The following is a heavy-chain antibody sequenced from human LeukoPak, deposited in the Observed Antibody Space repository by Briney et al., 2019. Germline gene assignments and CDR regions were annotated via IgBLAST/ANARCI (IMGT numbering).Heavy chain of an antibody. Sequence: GGSLRLSCAASGFTFRDSYMTWIRQAPGKGLEWVSSISTGGGTIYYSDSVKGRFTISRDNAQNSLYLQMNSLRAEDTAVYYCARETYYYESSDYYSPGGFDFWGRGALVIVSS. V-gene: IGHV3-11*01. D-gene: IGHD3-22*01. CDR1: GFTFRDSY. CDR3: ARETYYYESSDYYSPGGFDF. CDR2: ISTGGGTI. J-gene: IGHJ4*02.